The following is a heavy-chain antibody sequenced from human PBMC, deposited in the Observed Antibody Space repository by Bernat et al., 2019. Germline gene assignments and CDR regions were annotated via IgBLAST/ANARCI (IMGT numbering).Heavy chain of an antibody. D-gene: IGHD2-8*01. CDR2: IDPATGKT. V-gene: IGHV1-3*01. CDR1: RYSFIRYG. Sequence: QVQLVQSASEVKNPGASVNISCKALRYSFIRYGIHWLRQAPGQRLEWMGWIDPATGKTKFSQKFQGRVTITVYTSASTVYLGLGSLRSEDTALYYCARAIGYASLSYYYGLDVWGQGTTVTVSS. J-gene: IGHJ6*02. CDR3: ARAIGYASLSYYYGLDV.